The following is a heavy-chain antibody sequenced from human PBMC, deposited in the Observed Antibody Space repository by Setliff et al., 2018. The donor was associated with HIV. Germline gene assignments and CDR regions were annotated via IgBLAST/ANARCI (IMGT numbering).Heavy chain of an antibody. CDR1: GFTFSDYY. J-gene: IGHJ3*02. Sequence: PGESLKISCAASGFTFSDYYMSWIRQAPGKGLEWVSYISSSGSTIYYADSVKGRFTISRDNAKNSLYLQMNSLRAEDTAVYYCARAHGPFDAFDIWGQGTMVTVSS. CDR3: ARAHGPFDAFDI. V-gene: IGHV3-11*01. CDR2: ISSSGSTI.